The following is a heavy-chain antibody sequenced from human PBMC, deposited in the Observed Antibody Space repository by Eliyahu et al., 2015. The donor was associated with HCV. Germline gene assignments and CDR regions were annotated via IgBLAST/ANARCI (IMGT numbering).Heavy chain of an antibody. CDR2: IYYSGST. Sequence: QLQLQESGPGLVKPSETLSLTCTVSGGSISSSSYYWGWIRQPPGKGLEWIGSIYYSGSTYYNPSLKSRVTISVDTSKNQFSLKLSSVTAADTAVYYCARNSPEVYYDFWSGYYTPAGYFDYWGQGTLVTVSS. V-gene: IGHV4-39*01. J-gene: IGHJ4*02. CDR1: GGSISSSSYY. D-gene: IGHD3-3*01. CDR3: ARNSPEVYYDFWSGYYTPAGYFDY.